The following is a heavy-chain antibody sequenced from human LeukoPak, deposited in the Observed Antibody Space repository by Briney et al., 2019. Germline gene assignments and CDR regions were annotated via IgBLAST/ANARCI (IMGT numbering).Heavy chain of an antibody. J-gene: IGHJ4*02. Sequence: ASVKVSCKASGFTFTTYGISWVRQAPGQGLEWMGWISTYNGNTNTDYAQKLQGRVTMTTDTSTSTAYMELRSLRSDDTAVYYCARERAHYVWGSYPDYWGQGTLVTVSS. CDR3: ARERAHYVWGSYPDY. V-gene: IGHV1-18*01. CDR2: ISTYNGNT. CDR1: GFTFTTYG. D-gene: IGHD3-16*02.